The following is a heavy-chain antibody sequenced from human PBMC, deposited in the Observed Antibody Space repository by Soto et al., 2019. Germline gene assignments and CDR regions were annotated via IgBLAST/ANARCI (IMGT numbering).Heavy chain of an antibody. D-gene: IGHD3-9*01. CDR1: GGSFSGYY. V-gene: IGHV4-34*01. Sequence: QVQLQQWGAGLLKPSETLSLTCAVYGGSFSGYYWSWIRQPPGKGLAWIGEINHSGSTNYNPSLKSRVTISVDTSRSQFALKLSSVTAADTAVYYCARGHHILTGYGLSGYYYYGMDVWGQGTTVTVSS. CDR3: ARGHHILTGYGLSGYYYYGMDV. CDR2: INHSGST. J-gene: IGHJ6*02.